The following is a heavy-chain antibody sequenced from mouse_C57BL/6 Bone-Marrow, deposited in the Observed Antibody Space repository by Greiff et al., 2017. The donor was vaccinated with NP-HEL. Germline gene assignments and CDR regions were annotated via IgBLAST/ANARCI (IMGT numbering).Heavy chain of an antibody. CDR1: GFTFSSYA. Sequence: EVMLVESGEGLVKPGGSLKLSCGASGFTFSSYAMSWVRQTPEKRLEWVAYISSGGDYIYYADTVKGRFTISRDNARNTLYLQMSSLKSEDTAMYYCTRDDYYGSETWFAYWGQGTLVTVSA. V-gene: IGHV5-9-1*02. CDR3: TRDDYYGSETWFAY. J-gene: IGHJ3*01. D-gene: IGHD1-1*01. CDR2: ISSGGDYI.